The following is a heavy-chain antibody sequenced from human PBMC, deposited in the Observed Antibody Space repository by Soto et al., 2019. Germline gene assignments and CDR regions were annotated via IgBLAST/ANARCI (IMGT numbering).Heavy chain of an antibody. J-gene: IGHJ5*02. D-gene: IGHD6-6*01. CDR2: IRSKAYGGTT. Sequence: GSLRLSCTAPVFTVGDYAMSWFRQAPGKGLEWVGFIRSKAYGGTTEYAASVKGRFTISRDDSKSIAYLQMNSLKTEDTAVYYCTNYPEYSSSGWFDPWGQGTLVTVSS. V-gene: IGHV3-49*03. CDR1: VFTVGDYA. CDR3: TNYPEYSSSGWFDP.